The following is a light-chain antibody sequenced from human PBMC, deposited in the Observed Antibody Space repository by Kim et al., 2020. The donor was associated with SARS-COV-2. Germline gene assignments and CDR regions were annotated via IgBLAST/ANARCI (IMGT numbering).Light chain of an antibody. Sequence: DTQMTQSPSSLSASVGDRVTITCRASQGIGSNLGWYQQKPGKAPKCLISAASNLQSGVPSRFSGSGSGTEFTLTISSLQPEDVATYFCLQHNSYPRTFGQGTKVEIK. J-gene: IGKJ1*01. CDR1: QGIGSN. CDR3: LQHNSYPRT. V-gene: IGKV1-17*01. CDR2: AAS.